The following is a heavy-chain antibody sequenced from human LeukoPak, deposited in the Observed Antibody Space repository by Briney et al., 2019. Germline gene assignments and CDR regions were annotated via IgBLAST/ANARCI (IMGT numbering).Heavy chain of an antibody. Sequence: TASETLSLTCTVSGGSISSYYWSWLRQPPGKGLEWIGYIYYSGSTNYNPSLKSRVTISVDTSKNQFSLKLSSVTAADTAVYYCARVDGDTMVRGKPYYYYYMDVWGKGTTVTISS. CDR3: ARVDGDTMVRGKPYYYYYMDV. CDR1: GGSISSYY. J-gene: IGHJ6*03. CDR2: IYYSGST. V-gene: IGHV4-59*01. D-gene: IGHD3-10*01.